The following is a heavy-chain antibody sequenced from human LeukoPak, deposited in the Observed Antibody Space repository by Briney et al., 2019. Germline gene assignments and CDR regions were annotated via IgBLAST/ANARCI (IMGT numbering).Heavy chain of an antibody. CDR2: IYYSGST. CDR3: ARLGDGEQQLVNWFDP. CDR1: GGSIRSSSYY. V-gene: IGHV4-39*01. Sequence: SETLSLTCTVSGGSIRSSSYYWGWIRQPPGKGLEWIGSIYYSGSTYYNPSLKSRVTISVDTSKNQFSLKLSSVTAADTAVYYCARLGDGEQQLVNWFDPWGQGTLVTVSS. D-gene: IGHD6-13*01. J-gene: IGHJ5*02.